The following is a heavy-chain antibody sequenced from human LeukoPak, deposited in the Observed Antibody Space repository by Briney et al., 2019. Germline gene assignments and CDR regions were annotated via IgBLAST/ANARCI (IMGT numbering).Heavy chain of an antibody. V-gene: IGHV3-74*01. D-gene: IGHD1-1*01. Sequence: GGSLRLSCSASGFPFSRDSMHWVRQSPGKGLVWLSRISPDGTTTNYADSVKGRFTISRDNAKNTLYLQMNSLRDEDTAVYYCASDVAYKFDYWGQGTLVTFSS. CDR3: ASDVAYKFDY. CDR1: GFPFSRDS. CDR2: ISPDGTTT. J-gene: IGHJ4*02.